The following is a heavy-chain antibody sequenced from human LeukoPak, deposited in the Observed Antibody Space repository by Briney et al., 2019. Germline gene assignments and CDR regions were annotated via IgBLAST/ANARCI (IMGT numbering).Heavy chain of an antibody. V-gene: IGHV3-7*01. CDR2: LKEDGSEK. CDR1: GFTFSSYW. CDR3: ARETSLRDGYNLQAFDI. D-gene: IGHD5-24*01. Sequence: PGGSLRLSCAASGFTFSSYWMTWVRQAPGKGLEWVAALKEDGSEKYFVDSVKGRFTISRDNAKNTLYLQMNSLRAEDTAVYYCARETSLRDGYNLQAFDIWGQGTMVTVSS. J-gene: IGHJ3*02.